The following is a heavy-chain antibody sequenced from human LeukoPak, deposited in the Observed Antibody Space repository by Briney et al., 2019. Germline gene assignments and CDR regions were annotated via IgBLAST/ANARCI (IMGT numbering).Heavy chain of an antibody. J-gene: IGHJ4*02. V-gene: IGHV3-48*03. CDR3: ARAPYGVFDY. Sequence: PGGSLRLSCAASGFTFSSYEMNWVRQAPGKGLEWVSYISSSGSTIHYADSVKGRFTISRDNAKNSLYLQMNSLRAEDTAVYYCARAPYGVFDYWGQGTLVTVSS. CDR2: ISSSGSTI. CDR1: GFTFSSYE. D-gene: IGHD4-17*01.